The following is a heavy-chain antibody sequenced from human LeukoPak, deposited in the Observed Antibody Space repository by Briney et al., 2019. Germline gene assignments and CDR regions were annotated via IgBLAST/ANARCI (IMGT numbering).Heavy chain of an antibody. CDR1: GVSISSGDYY. CDR2: IYYSGST. D-gene: IGHD3-9*01. CDR3: ARGDILTETAFDI. J-gene: IGHJ3*02. Sequence: SETLSLTCTVSGVSISSGDYYWSWIRQPPGKGLEWIGYIYYSGSTYYNPSLKSRVTISVDTSKNQFSLKLSSVTAADTAVYYCARGDILTETAFDIWGQGTMVTVSS. V-gene: IGHV4-30-4*01.